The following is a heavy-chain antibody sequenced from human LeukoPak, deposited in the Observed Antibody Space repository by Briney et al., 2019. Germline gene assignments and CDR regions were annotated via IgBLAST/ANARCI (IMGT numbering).Heavy chain of an antibody. V-gene: IGHV1-2*02. CDR3: ARDMEWLPHGGYYYYYYMDV. D-gene: IGHD3-3*01. J-gene: IGHJ6*03. Sequence: ASVKVSCKASGYTFTGHYMHWVRQAPGQGLEWMGWINPNSGGTNYAQKFQGRVTMTRDTSISTAYMELSRLRSDDTAVYYCARDMEWLPHGGYYYYYYMDVWGKGTTVTVSS. CDR2: INPNSGGT. CDR1: GYTFTGHY.